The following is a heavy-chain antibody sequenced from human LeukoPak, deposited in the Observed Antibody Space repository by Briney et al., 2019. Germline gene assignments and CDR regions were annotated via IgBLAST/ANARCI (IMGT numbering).Heavy chain of an antibody. J-gene: IGHJ3*02. CDR2: IYYSGST. Sequence: SETLSLTCTVSGVSISSGDYYWSWIRQPPGKGLEWIGYIYYSGSTYYNPSLKSRIIISVDTSKNQFSLKLSSVTAADTAVYFCARDVLPAVSASSQNAYDIWGQGTMVTVSP. D-gene: IGHD2-2*01. CDR1: GVSISSGDYY. V-gene: IGHV4-30-4*08. CDR3: ARDVLPAVSASSQNAYDI.